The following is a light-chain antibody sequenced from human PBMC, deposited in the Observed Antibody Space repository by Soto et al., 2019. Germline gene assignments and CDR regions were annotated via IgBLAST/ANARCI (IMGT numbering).Light chain of an antibody. Sequence: EILLTQSPATLSVSPGETATLYCRASQNVLSDLAWYQQKPGQAPRFLIYGASTRATGIPARFSGSGSGTEFTLTISSLQSEDFAVYYCQHYNSYSEAFGQGTKVDIK. V-gene: IGKV3-15*01. J-gene: IGKJ1*01. CDR1: QNVLSD. CDR3: QHYNSYSEA. CDR2: GAS.